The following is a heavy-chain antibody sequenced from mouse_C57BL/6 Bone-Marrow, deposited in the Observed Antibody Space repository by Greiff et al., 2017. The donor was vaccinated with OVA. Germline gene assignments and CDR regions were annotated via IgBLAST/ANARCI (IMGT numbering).Heavy chain of an antibody. CDR1: GFNIKDYY. V-gene: IGHV14-1*01. D-gene: IGHD1-1*01. J-gene: IGHJ2*01. CDR3: RLFGDY. Sequence: EVQLQESGAELVRPGASVKLSCTASGFNIKDYYMHWVKQRPEQGLEWIGRIDPEDGDTEYAPKFQGKATMTADTSSTTAYLQLSSLTSEDTAVYYWRLFGDYWGQGTTLTVSS. CDR2: IDPEDGDT.